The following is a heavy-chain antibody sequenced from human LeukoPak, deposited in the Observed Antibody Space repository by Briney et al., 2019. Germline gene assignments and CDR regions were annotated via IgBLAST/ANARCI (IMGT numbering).Heavy chain of an antibody. CDR2: MYYSGNT. CDR1: GGSISRTSYC. J-gene: IGHJ4*02. Sequence: SETLSLTCTVSGGSISRTSYCWGWIRQPPGKGLEWIGSMYYSGNTYYNPSLKSRVTISVDTPKNLFSLKLSSVTAADTAAYYCARGLGIAARPDYWGQGTLVTVSS. D-gene: IGHD6-6*01. CDR3: ARGLGIAARPDY. V-gene: IGHV4-39*07.